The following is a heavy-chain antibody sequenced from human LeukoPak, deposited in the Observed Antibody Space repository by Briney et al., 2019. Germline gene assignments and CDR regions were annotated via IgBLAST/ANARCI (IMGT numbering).Heavy chain of an antibody. J-gene: IGHJ6*02. CDR3: ARDQGGSSWSDYYYGLDV. Sequence: GGSLRLSCVASEFKFDKHWMAWVHQAPGKGLEWVANIEEDGSEKKYMDSVRGRFTISRDNSQKTLYLQMNSLRAEDTALYYCARDQGGSSWSDYYYGLDVWGQGTTVTVSS. D-gene: IGHD6-13*01. CDR1: EFKFDKHW. CDR2: IEEDGSEK. V-gene: IGHV3-7*01.